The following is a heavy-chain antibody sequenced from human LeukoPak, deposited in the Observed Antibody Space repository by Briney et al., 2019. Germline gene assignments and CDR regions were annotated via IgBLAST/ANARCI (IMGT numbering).Heavy chain of an antibody. Sequence: SETLSLTCTVSGGSVSSGSYYWSWLRQPPGKGLEWIGYIYYSGSTNYNPSLKSRVTISVDTSKNQFSLKLSSVTAADTAVYHCAREAMYSYGNNFDYWGQGTLVTVSS. V-gene: IGHV4-61*01. CDR1: GGSVSSGSYY. J-gene: IGHJ4*02. D-gene: IGHD5-18*01. CDR3: AREAMYSYGNNFDY. CDR2: IYYSGST.